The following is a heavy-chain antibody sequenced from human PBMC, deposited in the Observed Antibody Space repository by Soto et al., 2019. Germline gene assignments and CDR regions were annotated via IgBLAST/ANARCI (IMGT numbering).Heavy chain of an antibody. CDR2: FDPEDGET. CDR1: GYTLTELS. V-gene: IGHV1-24*01. D-gene: IGHD2-2*01. CDR3: VSTEGSTRSWGMDV. J-gene: IGHJ6*02. Sequence: QVQLVQSGAEVKKPGASVKVSCKVSGYTLTELSMHWVRQAPGKGLEWMGGFDPEDGETIYAQKFQGRVTMTEDTSTDTAYMERSSLRSEDTAVLCCVSTEGSTRSWGMDVGGQGTTVTVSS.